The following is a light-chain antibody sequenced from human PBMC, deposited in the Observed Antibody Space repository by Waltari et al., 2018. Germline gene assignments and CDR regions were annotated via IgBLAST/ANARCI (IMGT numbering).Light chain of an antibody. J-gene: IGLJ3*02. CDR1: TGAVTRGPY. CDR3: LLSYRGAWV. V-gene: IGLV7-46*01. Sequence: QAVVTQEPSLTVSPGGTVTLTCDPNTGAVTRGPYFYWFQQKPGQAPRTLIYDTDHKHSWAPARFSGSLLGGKAALTLSGAQPEDEAEYYCLLSYRGAWVFGGGTRLTVL. CDR2: DTD.